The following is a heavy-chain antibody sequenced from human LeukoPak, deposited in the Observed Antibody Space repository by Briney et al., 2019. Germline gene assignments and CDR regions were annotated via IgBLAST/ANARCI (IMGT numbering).Heavy chain of an antibody. D-gene: IGHD6-19*01. V-gene: IGHV1-69*04. Sequence: GASVKVSCKASGGTFSSYAISWVRQAPGQGLEWMGRIIPILGIANYAQKFQGRVTITADKSTSTAYMELSSLRSEDTAVYYCASIAVAGTSGFDYWGQGTLATVSS. CDR1: GGTFSSYA. J-gene: IGHJ4*02. CDR2: IIPILGIA. CDR3: ASIAVAGTSGFDY.